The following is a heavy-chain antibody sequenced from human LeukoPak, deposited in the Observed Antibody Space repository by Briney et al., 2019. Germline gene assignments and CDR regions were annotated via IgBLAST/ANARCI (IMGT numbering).Heavy chain of an antibody. CDR1: GFTFSSYA. J-gene: IGHJ4*02. Sequence: GGSLRLSCAASGFTFSSYAMHWVGQAPGKGLEYVSAISSNGGSTYYANSVKGRFTISRDNSKNTLYLQMGSLRAEDMAVYYCATLTVTTSQRSFWGQGTLVTVSS. CDR2: ISSNGGST. D-gene: IGHD4-17*01. CDR3: ATLTVTTSQRSF. V-gene: IGHV3-64*01.